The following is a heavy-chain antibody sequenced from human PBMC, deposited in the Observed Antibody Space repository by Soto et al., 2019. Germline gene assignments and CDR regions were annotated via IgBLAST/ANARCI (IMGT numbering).Heavy chain of an antibody. D-gene: IGHD3-9*01. CDR3: ARLLTEGATFREDAFDL. V-gene: IGHV1-18*01. CDR1: RYTFTSHG. CDR2: LSTFNGKT. Sequence: QIRLVQSGGGVKTPGASVKVTCTTSRYTFTSHGIAWVRQAPGQGLEWMGWLSTFNGKTDYAQKLQGRVTMTADTITSTVDMELRSLRSDDTAVYFCARLLTEGATFREDAFDLWGQGTKVTVSS. J-gene: IGHJ3*01.